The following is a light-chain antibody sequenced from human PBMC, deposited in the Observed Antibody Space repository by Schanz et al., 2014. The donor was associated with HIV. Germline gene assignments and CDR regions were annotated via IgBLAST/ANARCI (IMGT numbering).Light chain of an antibody. CDR1: QDISTY. V-gene: IGKV1-9*01. CDR2: AAS. Sequence: DIQLSQSPSFLSASVGDRVTVTCRASQDISTYLAWYQQKPGKAPNLLIYAASTLHTGVPLRFSGSGSGTDFTLTISCLQSEDFATYYCQQYYSYPFTFGPGTKVDIK. J-gene: IGKJ3*01. CDR3: QQYYSYPFT.